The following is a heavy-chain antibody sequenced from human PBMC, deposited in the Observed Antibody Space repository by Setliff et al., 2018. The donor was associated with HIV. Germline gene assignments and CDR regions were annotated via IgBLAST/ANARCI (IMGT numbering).Heavy chain of an antibody. CDR1: GFTFSIYW. J-gene: IGHJ4*02. Sequence: ETLSLSCAASGFTFSIYWMNWVRQAPGKGLEWVANIKQDGSEKNYVDSVKGRFTISRDNAKNSLYLQMNSLRDEDTAVYYCAREDYYDSTQTDYWGQGALVTVSS. CDR3: AREDYYDSTQTDY. CDR2: IKQDGSEK. D-gene: IGHD3-22*01. V-gene: IGHV3-7*01.